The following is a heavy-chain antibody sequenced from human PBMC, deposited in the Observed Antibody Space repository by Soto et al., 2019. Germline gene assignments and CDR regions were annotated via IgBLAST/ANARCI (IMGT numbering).Heavy chain of an antibody. CDR2: IHYSRGT. J-gene: IGHJ6*02. CDR3: ARVRLQWFGENLYFYYGLDV. D-gene: IGHD3-10*01. Sequence: QVQLQESGPGLVKPSQTLSLTCTVSGGSISSVDYYWSLIRQPPGKGLEWVGHIHYSRGTDYNPPLQSRITISPDTSKNLFSLKLSYVTVADTAVYYCARVRLQWFGENLYFYYGLDVWGQGTTVTVSS. CDR1: GGSISSVDYY. V-gene: IGHV4-30-4*01.